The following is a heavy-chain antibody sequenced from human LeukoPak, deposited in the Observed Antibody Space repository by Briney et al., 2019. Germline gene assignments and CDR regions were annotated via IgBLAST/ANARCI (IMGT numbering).Heavy chain of an antibody. Sequence: VGSLRLSCAAAGFAVRSYVMSWVRQAPGKWLEWASSISGSGGSTSYADSVKVRFTISRDTSKNALYLQMNSLRVEDTAVYYCAKVGQNYDILTYYFDYWGQGTLVTVSS. D-gene: IGHD3-9*01. J-gene: IGHJ4*02. V-gene: IGHV3-23*01. CDR1: GFAVRSYV. CDR2: ISGSGGST. CDR3: AKVGQNYDILTYYFDY.